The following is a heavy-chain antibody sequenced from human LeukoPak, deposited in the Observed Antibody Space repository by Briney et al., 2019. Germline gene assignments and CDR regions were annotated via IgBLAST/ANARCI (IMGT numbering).Heavy chain of an antibody. D-gene: IGHD2-2*01. Sequence: SVKVSCKASGYTFTGYYMHWVRQAPGQGLEWMGGIIPISGTANYAQKFQGRVTITADESTSTGYMELSSLRSEDTAVYYCARAGYCSSSSCSSAAYWGQGTLVTVSS. V-gene: IGHV1-69*13. CDR1: GYTFTGYY. CDR3: ARAGYCSSSSCSSAAY. J-gene: IGHJ4*02. CDR2: IIPISGTA.